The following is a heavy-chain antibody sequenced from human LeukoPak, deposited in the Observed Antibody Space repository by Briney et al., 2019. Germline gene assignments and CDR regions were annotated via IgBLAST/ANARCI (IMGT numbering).Heavy chain of an antibody. D-gene: IGHD2-15*01. CDR1: GITLSNYG. Sequence: GSLRLSCVVSGITLSNYGMSWVRQAPGKGLEWVAGISDRGGSTTYADSVKGRFTISRDNPKNTLYLQMNSLRSEDTAVYFCAKRGVVIRAVLVVGFHKEAYYFDSWGQGALVTVSS. V-gene: IGHV3-23*01. J-gene: IGHJ4*02. CDR2: ISDRGGST. CDR3: AKRGVVIRAVLVVGFHKEAYYFDS.